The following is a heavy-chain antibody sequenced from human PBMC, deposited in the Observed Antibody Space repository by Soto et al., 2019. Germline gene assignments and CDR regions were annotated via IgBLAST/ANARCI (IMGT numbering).Heavy chain of an antibody. CDR1: GFTFSSYG. CDR2: IWYDGSNK. D-gene: IGHD6-19*01. CDR3: AREYSSGFVPYYYGMDV. V-gene: IGHV3-33*01. J-gene: IGHJ6*04. Sequence: QVQLVESGGGVVQPGRSLRLSCAASGFTFSSYGMHWVRQAPGKGLEWVAVIWYDGSNKYYADSVKGRFTISRDNSKNTLYLQMNSLRAEDTAVYYCAREYSSGFVPYYYGMDVWGKGTTVTVSS.